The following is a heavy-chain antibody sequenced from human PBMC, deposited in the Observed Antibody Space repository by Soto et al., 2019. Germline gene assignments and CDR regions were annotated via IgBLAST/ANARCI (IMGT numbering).Heavy chain of an antibody. CDR1: GGTFSSYA. CDR2: IIPIFGTA. CDR3: ASSGVWTTANLGHFDY. D-gene: IGHD4-4*01. Sequence: QVQLVQSGAEVKKPGSSVKVSCKASGGTFSSYAISWVRQAPGQGLEWMGWIIPIFGTANYGQKFQGRVTMTADESTSTAYMELSSLRSEDTAVYYCASSGVWTTANLGHFDYLGQGTLVTVSS. J-gene: IGHJ4*02. V-gene: IGHV1-69*01.